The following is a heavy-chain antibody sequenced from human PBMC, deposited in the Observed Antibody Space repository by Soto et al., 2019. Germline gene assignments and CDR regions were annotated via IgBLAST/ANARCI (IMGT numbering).Heavy chain of an antibody. CDR1: GGSISSYY. D-gene: IGHD3-3*01. Sequence: SETLSLTCTVSGGSISSYYWSWIRQPPGKGLEWIGYIYYSGSTNYNPSLKSRVTISVDTSKNQFSLKLSSVTAADTAVYYCARLEEGRSDPWGQGTLVTVSS. V-gene: IGHV4-59*08. J-gene: IGHJ5*02. CDR2: IYYSGST. CDR3: ARLEEGRSDP.